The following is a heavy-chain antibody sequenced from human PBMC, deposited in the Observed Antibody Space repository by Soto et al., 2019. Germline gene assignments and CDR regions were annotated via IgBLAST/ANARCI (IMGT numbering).Heavy chain of an antibody. Sequence: GGSLRLSCAASGFTFNAYSMNWVRQAPGKGLEWVSSISSGSTYIYYADSVKGRFTISRDKAKNSLYLQMNSLRDDDTAVYYCARKPPTTGAWFDPWGQGTLVTVSS. CDR1: GFTFNAYS. CDR2: ISSGSTYI. D-gene: IGHD1-26*01. CDR3: ARKPPTTGAWFDP. V-gene: IGHV3-21*01. J-gene: IGHJ5*02.